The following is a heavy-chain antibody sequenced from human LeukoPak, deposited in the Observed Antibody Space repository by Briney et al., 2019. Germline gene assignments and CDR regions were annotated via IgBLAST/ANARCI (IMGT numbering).Heavy chain of an antibody. J-gene: IGHJ4*02. CDR1: GFTFSSYG. CDR2: IRYDGSNK. CDR3: AKDFVVVPGNVNFFDY. Sequence: GGSLRLSCAASGFTFSSYGMHWVRQAPGKGLEWVAFIRYDGSNKYYADSVKGRFTVSRDNSKNTLYVQMKSLRAEDTAVYYCAKDFVVVPGNVNFFDYWGQGTLVTVSS. D-gene: IGHD2-21*02. V-gene: IGHV3-30*02.